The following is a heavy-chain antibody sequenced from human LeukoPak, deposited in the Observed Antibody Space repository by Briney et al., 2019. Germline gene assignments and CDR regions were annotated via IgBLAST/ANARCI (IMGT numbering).Heavy chain of an antibody. V-gene: IGHV1-2*02. Sequence: ASVKVSCKASGYTFTGYYMHWVRQAPGQGLGWMGWINPNSGGTNYAQKFQGRVTMTRDTSISTAYMELSRLRSEDTAVYYCARGLYDILTPYYYYYYMDVWGKGTTVTISS. D-gene: IGHD3-9*01. J-gene: IGHJ6*03. CDR3: ARGLYDILTPYYYYYYMDV. CDR1: GYTFTGYY. CDR2: INPNSGGT.